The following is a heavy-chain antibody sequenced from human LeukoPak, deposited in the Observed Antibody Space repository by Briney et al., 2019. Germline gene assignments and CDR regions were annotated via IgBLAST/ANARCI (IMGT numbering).Heavy chain of an antibody. CDR3: ARGEIGYYFEY. CDR1: GFTFDDYA. V-gene: IGHV3-9*01. Sequence: GGSLRLSCAAPGFTFDDYAMHWVRQAPGKGLEWVSGISWNSGSMDYADSVKGRFTISRDNAKNSLYLQMNSLRAEDTAVYYCARGEIGYYFEYWGQGTPVTVSS. J-gene: IGHJ4*02. CDR2: ISWNSGSM. D-gene: IGHD5-24*01.